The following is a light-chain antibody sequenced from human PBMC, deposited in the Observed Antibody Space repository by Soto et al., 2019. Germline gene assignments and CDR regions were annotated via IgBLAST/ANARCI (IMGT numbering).Light chain of an antibody. J-gene: IGLJ2*01. V-gene: IGLV2-14*01. CDR1: SSDVGGYNY. CDR2: EVS. Sequence: VLTQPASVSGSPGQSITISCTGTSSDVGGYNYVAWYQQHPGKAPKLMIYEVSNRPSGISYRFSGSKSDNTASLTISGLQAEDEADYFCSSYSSRTLDVVFGGGTKVTVL. CDR3: SSYSSRTLDVV.